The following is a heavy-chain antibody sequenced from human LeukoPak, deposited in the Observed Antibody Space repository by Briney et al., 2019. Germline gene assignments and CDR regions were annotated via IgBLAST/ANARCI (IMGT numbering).Heavy chain of an antibody. CDR2: IYGGGNT. CDR1: GFTVGSHY. Sequence: GGSLRLSCAASGFTVGSHYMNRVRQAPGKGLDWVSVIYGGGNTYYADSVKGRFTISRDNSKNTVYLQVNSLRAEDTAVYYCARAIAPDGYYGLDVWGQGTTVIVSS. D-gene: IGHD2-21*01. V-gene: IGHV3-66*01. CDR3: ARAIAPDGYYGLDV. J-gene: IGHJ6*02.